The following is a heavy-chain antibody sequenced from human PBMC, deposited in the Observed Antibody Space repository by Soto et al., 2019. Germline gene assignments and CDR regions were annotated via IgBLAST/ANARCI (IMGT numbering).Heavy chain of an antibody. CDR2: VSSSDRA. J-gene: IGHJ4*02. V-gene: IGHV4-59*11. Sequence: NPSETLSLTCTVSGGPITSRWWSWIRQPPGKGLEWIGYVSSSDRATYNPSLETRVTISRDTSKNHFSLAVTSVTAADTAVYYCASPSYNSGWAWVHWGQGILVTVSS. CDR1: GGPITSRW. D-gene: IGHD6-19*01. CDR3: ASPSYNSGWAWVH.